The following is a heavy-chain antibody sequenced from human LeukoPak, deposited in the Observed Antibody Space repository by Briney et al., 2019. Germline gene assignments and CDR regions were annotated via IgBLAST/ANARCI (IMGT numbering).Heavy chain of an antibody. CDR2: ISYSGNT. Sequence: PSETLSLTCTVSGGSISSYYWSWIRQAPGKGLEWIGYISYSGNTNYNPSLKSRVTISIDTSKNQFSLKLTSVTAADTAVYYCARGGGTFDYWGQGILATVSS. J-gene: IGHJ4*02. V-gene: IGHV4-59*01. D-gene: IGHD3-16*01. CDR1: GGSISSYY. CDR3: ARGGGTFDY.